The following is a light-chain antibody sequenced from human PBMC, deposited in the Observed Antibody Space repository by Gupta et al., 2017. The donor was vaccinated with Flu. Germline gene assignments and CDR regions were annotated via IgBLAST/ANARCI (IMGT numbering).Light chain of an antibody. CDR3: QQYYSTLPYT. CDR1: QSVLYSSNNKNY. CDR2: WAS. V-gene: IGKV4-1*01. Sequence: DIVMTELPDSPAVLLCETATIDCKSSQSVLYSSNNKNYLAWYQQKPGQPPKLLIYWASTRESGVPDRFSGSGSGTDFTLTISSLQAEDVAVYYCQQYYSTLPYTFGQGTKLEIK. J-gene: IGKJ2*01.